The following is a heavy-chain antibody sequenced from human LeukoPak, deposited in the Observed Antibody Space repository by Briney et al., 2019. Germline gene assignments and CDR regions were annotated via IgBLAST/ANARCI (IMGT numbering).Heavy chain of an antibody. CDR3: AKDLSLYFDY. V-gene: IGHV3-30*18. CDR2: ISYDGSNK. Sequence: PGGSLRLSCAASGFTFSSYGMHWVRQAPGKGLEWVAVISYDGSNKYYADSVKGRFTISRDNSKNTLYLQMNSLRAEDTAVYYCAKDLSLYFDYWGQGTLVTVSS. J-gene: IGHJ4*02. CDR1: GFTFSSYG.